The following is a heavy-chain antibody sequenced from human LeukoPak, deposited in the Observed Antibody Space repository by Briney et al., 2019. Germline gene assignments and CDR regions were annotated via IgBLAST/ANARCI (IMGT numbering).Heavy chain of an antibody. D-gene: IGHD6-13*01. J-gene: IGHJ3*02. CDR1: GFTFSSYA. V-gene: IGHV3-23*01. CDR2: ISGSGGST. Sequence: PGGSLRLSCAASGFTFSSYAMSWVRQAPGKGLEWVSAISGSGGSTYYAGSVKGRFTISRDNSKNTLYLQMNSLRAEDTAVYYCAKGGWRGSSWYVLGIWGQGTMVTVSS. CDR3: AKGGWRGSSWYVLGI.